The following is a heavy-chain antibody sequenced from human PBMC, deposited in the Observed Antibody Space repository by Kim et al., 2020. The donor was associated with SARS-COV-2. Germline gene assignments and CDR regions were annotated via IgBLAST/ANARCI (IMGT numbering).Heavy chain of an antibody. D-gene: IGHD6-19*01. V-gene: IGHV4-39*01. J-gene: IGHJ5*02. CDR1: GGSISSSSYY. CDR2: IYYSGST. Sequence: SETLSLTCTVSGGSISSSSYYWGWIRQPPGKGLEWIGSIYYSGSTYYNPSLKSRVTISVDTSKNQFSLKLSSVTAADTAVYYCARHGLGYSSGWWAPFDPWGQGTLVTVSS. CDR3: ARHGLGYSSGWWAPFDP.